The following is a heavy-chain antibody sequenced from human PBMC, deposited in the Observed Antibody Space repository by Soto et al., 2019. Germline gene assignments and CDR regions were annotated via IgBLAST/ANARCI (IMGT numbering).Heavy chain of an antibody. CDR3: AKGGPDGFCSGGRCYFDY. CDR1: GFTFDDYA. V-gene: IGHV3-9*01. J-gene: IGHJ4*02. D-gene: IGHD2-15*01. Sequence: EVQLVESGGGLVQPGRSLRLSCAASGFTFDDYAMHWVRRVPGKGLEWVSSISWKSNIIGYADSVKGRFTISRDNAKNSLYLQMNSRRPEDTALYYCAKGGPDGFCSGGRCYFDYWGQGTLVTVSS. CDR2: ISWKSNII.